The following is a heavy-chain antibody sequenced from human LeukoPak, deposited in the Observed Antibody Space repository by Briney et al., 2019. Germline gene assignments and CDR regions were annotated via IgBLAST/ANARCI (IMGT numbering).Heavy chain of an antibody. J-gene: IGHJ4*02. V-gene: IGHV3-30*03. Sequence: GGSLRLSCAASGFTFSSYGMHWVRQAPGKGLEWVAVISYDGSNKYYADSVKGRFTISRDNSKNTLYLQMNSLRAEDTAVYYCARDGDYDILTGCHPGYWGQGTLVTVSS. CDR1: GFTFSSYG. CDR2: ISYDGSNK. D-gene: IGHD3-9*01. CDR3: ARDGDYDILTGCHPGY.